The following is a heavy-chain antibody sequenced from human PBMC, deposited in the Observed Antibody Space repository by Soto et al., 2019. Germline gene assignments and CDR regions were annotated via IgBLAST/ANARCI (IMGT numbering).Heavy chain of an antibody. Sequence: SVKVSCKASGYTFTSRYLHWVRQAPGQALEWMGWITPFSGVTNYAQKFQDRVTITGDTSMNTVYMELSSLRSEDTAMYYCTTESVVVTAADAFDIWGQGTMVTV. CDR3: TTESVVVTAADAFDI. J-gene: IGHJ3*02. D-gene: IGHD2-21*02. CDR1: GYTFTSRY. CDR2: ITPFSGVT. V-gene: IGHV1-45*02.